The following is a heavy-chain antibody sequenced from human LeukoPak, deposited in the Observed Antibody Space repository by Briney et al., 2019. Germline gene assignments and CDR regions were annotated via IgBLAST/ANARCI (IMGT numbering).Heavy chain of an antibody. J-gene: IGHJ3*02. D-gene: IGHD4-17*01. CDR2: IYHSGST. CDR1: GGSISSGGYS. CDR3: ARRLRDDAFDI. V-gene: IGHV4-30-2*01. Sequence: SETLSLTCAVSGGSISSGGYSWSWIRQPPGKGLEWIGYIYHSGSTYYNPSLKSRVTISVDRSKNQFSLKLSSVTAAGTAVYYCARRLRDDAFDIWGQGTMVTVSS.